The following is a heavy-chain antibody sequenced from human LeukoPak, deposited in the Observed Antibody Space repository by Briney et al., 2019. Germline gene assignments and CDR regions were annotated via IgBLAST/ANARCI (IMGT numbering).Heavy chain of an antibody. CDR3: ARGVDYYDSSGYYALDY. CDR2: IYYSGST. D-gene: IGHD3-22*01. V-gene: IGHV4-39*01. CDR1: GGSIRSSSYF. J-gene: IGHJ4*02. Sequence: SETLSLTCTVSGGSIRSSSYFWGWIRQLPGKGLEWIGSIYYSGSTYYNPSLKSRVTISVDTSKNQFSLKLSSVTAADTAVYYCARGVDYYDSSGYYALDYWGQGTLVTVSS.